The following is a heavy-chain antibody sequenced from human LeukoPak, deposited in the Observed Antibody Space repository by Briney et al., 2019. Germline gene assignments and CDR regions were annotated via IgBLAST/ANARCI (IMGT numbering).Heavy chain of an antibody. D-gene: IGHD3-10*01. Sequence: AGSLRLSCAASGFTFSYYAMIWVRQAPGKGLEWVSIIYSSGTTYYPNSLKSRFTISRDNSKNTLYVKMNSLRVEAAGVYQCAREALGGGGYWGQGTMVTVSS. CDR2: IYSSGTT. CDR1: GFTFSYYA. V-gene: IGHV3-66*01. CDR3: AREALGGGGY. J-gene: IGHJ4*02.